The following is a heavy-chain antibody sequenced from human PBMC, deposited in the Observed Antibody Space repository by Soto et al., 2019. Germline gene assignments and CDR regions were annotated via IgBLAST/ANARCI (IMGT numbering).Heavy chain of an antibody. CDR2: ISSSGGST. V-gene: IGHV3-23*01. Sequence: EVQLLESGGASVQPGGSLRLSCAASGFTFTSYGMNWVRQGPGRGLEWVSTISSSGGSTYYADSVKGRFTISRDNSNNTLYLQMNTLRAEDTAVYYCAKDFYDNSGLFYNLPPYFDSWGQGTLVVVSS. CDR1: GFTFTSYG. D-gene: IGHD3-22*01. J-gene: IGHJ4*02. CDR3: AKDFYDNSGLFYNLPPYFDS.